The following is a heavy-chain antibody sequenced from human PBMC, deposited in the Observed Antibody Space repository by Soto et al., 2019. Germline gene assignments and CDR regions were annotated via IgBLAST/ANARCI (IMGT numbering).Heavy chain of an antibody. CDR3: ARDFGHGYYLDY. J-gene: IGHJ4*02. D-gene: IGHD3-3*01. V-gene: IGHV3-48*02. Sequence: GGSLRLSSLASGFSFSNYNMNWVRPAPGKGLEWVSYITDSSDTVHYADSVRGRFTLSRDNAESSLYLQMNSLRDEDTAVYFCARDFGHGYYLDYWGRGTLVTVSS. CDR1: GFSFSNYN. CDR2: ITDSSDTV.